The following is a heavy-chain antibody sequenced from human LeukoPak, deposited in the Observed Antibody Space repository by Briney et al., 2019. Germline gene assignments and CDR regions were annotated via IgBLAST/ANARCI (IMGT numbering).Heavy chain of an antibody. CDR3: ARGEITMIVGAVDY. J-gene: IGHJ4*02. D-gene: IGHD3-22*01. V-gene: IGHV1-2*02. Sequence: ASVKVSCKASGYTFTGYYTHWVRQAPGQGLEWMGWINPNSGGTNYAQKFQGRVTMTRDTSISTAYMELSRLRSDDTAVYYCARGEITMIVGAVDYWGQGTLVTVSS. CDR2: INPNSGGT. CDR1: GYTFTGYY.